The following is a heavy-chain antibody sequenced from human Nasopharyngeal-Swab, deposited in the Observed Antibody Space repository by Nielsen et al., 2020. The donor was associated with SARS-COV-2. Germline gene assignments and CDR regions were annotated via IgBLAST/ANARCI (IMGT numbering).Heavy chain of an antibody. Sequence: SETLSLTCTLSGDPIAYSTFYWGWIRQPPGKGLEWIGNIYYNGNTYQNPSLKSRLTISVDKSKHQFSLQLSSVTAADTAVYYCVRSSSWYYFDYWAQGTQVTVSS. J-gene: IGHJ4*02. V-gene: IGHV4-39*01. CDR1: GDPIAYSTFY. D-gene: IGHD6-13*01. CDR3: VRSSSWYYFDY. CDR2: IYYNGNT.